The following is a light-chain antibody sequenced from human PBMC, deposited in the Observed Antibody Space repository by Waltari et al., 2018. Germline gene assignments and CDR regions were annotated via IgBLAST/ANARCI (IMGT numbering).Light chain of an antibody. V-gene: IGKV1-27*01. Sequence: DIQLTQSPSSPSASVGDRVTITCRASQGIANYLAWYQQKPGKVPKLLISAASTLQSGVPSRFSGSGSGTDFTLTISALQPEDVATYYCQKYHNAPTFGPGTKVGVK. CDR2: AAS. CDR1: QGIANY. J-gene: IGKJ3*01. CDR3: QKYHNAPT.